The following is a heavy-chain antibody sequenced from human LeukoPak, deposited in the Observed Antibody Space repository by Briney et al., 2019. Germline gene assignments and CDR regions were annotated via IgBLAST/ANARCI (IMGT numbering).Heavy chain of an antibody. CDR2: IWYDGGNK. D-gene: IGHD3-9*01. Sequence: PGGSLRLSCAASGFTFSSYGMHWVRQAPGKGLEWVGVIWYDGGNKYYADSVKGRFTISRDNSKNTLYLQMNSLRAEDTAVYYCARGKYDILSGCYYFDYWGQGTLVTVSS. V-gene: IGHV3-33*01. J-gene: IGHJ4*02. CDR3: ARGKYDILSGCYYFDY. CDR1: GFTFSSYG.